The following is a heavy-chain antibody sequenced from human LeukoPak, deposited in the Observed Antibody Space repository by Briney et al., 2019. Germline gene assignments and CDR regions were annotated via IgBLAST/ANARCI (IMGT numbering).Heavy chain of an antibody. V-gene: IGHV1-69*05. CDR1: GGTFSSYA. D-gene: IGHD5-24*01. J-gene: IGHJ4*02. Sequence: SVKVSCKASGGTFSSYAISWVRQAPGQGLEWMGGIIPIFGTANYAQKFQGRATITTDESTSTAYMELSSLRSEDTAVYYCARGVLAVATIWEGFDYWGQGTLVTVSS. CDR3: ARGVLAVATIWEGFDY. CDR2: IIPIFGTA.